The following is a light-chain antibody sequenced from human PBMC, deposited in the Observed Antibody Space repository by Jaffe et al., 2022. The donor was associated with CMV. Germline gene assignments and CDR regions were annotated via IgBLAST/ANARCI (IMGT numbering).Light chain of an antibody. V-gene: IGKV1-39*01. CDR2: GAS. J-gene: IGKJ2*01. Sequence: DIQMTQSPSSLPASVGDRVTITCRASQSINRHLNWYQQKPGKAPKILIYGASNLQNGVPSRFSGSGSGTDFTLTISSLQPEDFATYYCQQTSTTPPYTFGQGTKLEIK. CDR1: QSINRH. CDR3: QQTSTTPPYT.